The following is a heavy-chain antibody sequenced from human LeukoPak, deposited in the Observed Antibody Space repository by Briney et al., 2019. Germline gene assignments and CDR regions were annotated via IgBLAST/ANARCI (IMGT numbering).Heavy chain of an antibody. CDR2: ISYDGSNK. J-gene: IGHJ4*02. D-gene: IGHD3-10*01. CDR3: AKGTVLWFGELFDYFDY. CDR1: GFTFSSYG. V-gene: IGHV3-30*18. Sequence: GGSLRLSCAASGFTFSSYGMHWVRQAPAKGLEWVAVISYDGSNKYYADSVKGRFTISRDNSKNTLYLQMNSLRAEDTAVYYCAKGTVLWFGELFDYFDYWGQGTLVTVSS.